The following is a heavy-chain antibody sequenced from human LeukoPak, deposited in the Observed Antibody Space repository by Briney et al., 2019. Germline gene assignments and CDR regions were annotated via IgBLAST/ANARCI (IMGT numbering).Heavy chain of an antibody. J-gene: IGHJ6*03. CDR2: INPNSGGT. CDR3: ARGEPGVQLERRDPYYYYYMDV. D-gene: IGHD1-1*01. CDR1: GYTFTGYY. V-gene: IGHV1-2*02. Sequence: ASVKVSCKASGYTFTGYYMHWVRQAPGQGLEWMGWINPNSGGTNYAQKFQGRVTMTRDTSISTAYMELSRLRSDDTAVYYCARGEPGVQLERRDPYYYYYMDVWGKGTTVTVSS.